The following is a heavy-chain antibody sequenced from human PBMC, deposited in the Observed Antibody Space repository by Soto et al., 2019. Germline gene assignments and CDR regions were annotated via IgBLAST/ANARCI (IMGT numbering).Heavy chain of an antibody. CDR3: AKGYRGSSGYQTFDY. J-gene: IGHJ4*02. D-gene: IGHD3-22*01. Sequence: PGGSLRLSCAASGFTFSSYAMNWVRQAPGKGLEWVSGISGSGRSTYYADSVKGRFTISRDNSKNTLYLQMNSLRAEDTAAYYCAKGYRGSSGYQTFDYWGQGTLVTVSS. V-gene: IGHV3-23*01. CDR2: ISGSGRST. CDR1: GFTFSSYA.